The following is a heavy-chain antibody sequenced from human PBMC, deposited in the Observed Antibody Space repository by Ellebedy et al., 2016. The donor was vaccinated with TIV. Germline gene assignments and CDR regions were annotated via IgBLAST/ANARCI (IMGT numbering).Heavy chain of an antibody. V-gene: IGHV4-30-2*01. CDR3: VRAPNPPHYYYGMDV. D-gene: IGHD2-8*01. Sequence: MPSETLSLTCGVSGGSISSTGFSWSWVRQPPGKGLEWTGYIYNSGSTYYNLSLRSRVTISVDRSTNQFFLNLTAVTAADTAVYYCVRAPNPPHYYYGMDVWGQGTTVTVSS. J-gene: IGHJ6*02. CDR1: GGSISSTGFS. CDR2: IYNSGST.